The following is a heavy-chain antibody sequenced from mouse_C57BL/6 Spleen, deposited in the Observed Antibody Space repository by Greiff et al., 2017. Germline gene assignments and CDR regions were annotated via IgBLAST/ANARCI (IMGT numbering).Heavy chain of an antibody. Sequence: DVMLVESGEGLVKPGGSLKLSCAASGFTFSSYAMSWVRQTPEKRLEWVAYISSGGDYIYYADTVKGRFTISRDNARNTLYLQMSSLKSEDTAMYYCTRENYYGTWYFDVWGTGTTVTVSS. D-gene: IGHD1-1*01. J-gene: IGHJ1*03. V-gene: IGHV5-9-1*02. CDR3: TRENYYGTWYFDV. CDR2: ISSGGDYI. CDR1: GFTFSSYA.